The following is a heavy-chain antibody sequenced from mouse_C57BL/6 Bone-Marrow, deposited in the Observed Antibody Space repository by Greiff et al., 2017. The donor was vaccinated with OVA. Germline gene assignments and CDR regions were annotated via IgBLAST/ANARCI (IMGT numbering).Heavy chain of an antibody. J-gene: IGHJ4*01. CDR1: PSTITVSY. D-gene: IGHD1-2*01. CDR2: IYPADGET. V-gene: IGHV14-2*01. CDR3: ARWGGFWSATEY. Sequence: VHVQQSGTELVKPGASVKVSCTASPSTITVSYMHWVKQRTGKGLEWIGRIYPADGETKYAAKFKGKATITADTSSNTAYLQLSSLVSADTAVDFCARWGGFWSATEYWGQGTSV.